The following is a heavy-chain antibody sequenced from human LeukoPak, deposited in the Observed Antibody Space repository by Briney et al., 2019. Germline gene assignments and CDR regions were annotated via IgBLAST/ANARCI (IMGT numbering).Heavy chain of an antibody. D-gene: IGHD2-2*01. Sequence: GGSLRLSCTASGFIFSDYYMSWIRQAPGKGLECVSYISSSGSTIYYADSVKGRFTIPRDNAKNSLYLKMNSLRAEDTAIYYCASTRMFDYWGQGTLVTVSS. J-gene: IGHJ4*02. V-gene: IGHV3-11*01. CDR3: ASTRMFDY. CDR2: ISSSGSTI. CDR1: GFIFSDYY.